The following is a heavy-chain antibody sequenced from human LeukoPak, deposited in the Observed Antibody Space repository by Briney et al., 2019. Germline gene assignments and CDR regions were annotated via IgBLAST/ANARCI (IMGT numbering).Heavy chain of an antibody. CDR2: INHSGST. J-gene: IGHJ4*02. CDR3: ARVGSAYFFDY. D-gene: IGHD6-25*01. Sequence: SETLSLTCAVYGGSFSGYYWSWIRQPPGKGLAWIGEINHSGSTNYNPSLKSRVTISVDTSKNQFSLKLSSVTAADTAVYYCARVGSAYFFDYWRQGTLVTVSS. V-gene: IGHV4-34*01. CDR1: GGSFSGYY.